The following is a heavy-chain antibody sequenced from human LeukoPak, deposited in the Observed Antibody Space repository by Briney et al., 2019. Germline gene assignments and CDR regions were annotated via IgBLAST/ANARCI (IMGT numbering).Heavy chain of an antibody. Sequence: GGSLILSCAASGFSFTSHWTHWVRQAPGKGLVWVSRISSDGSSTSYADSVKGRFTMSRDNAKNTLYLQMNSLRAEDTAVYYCVRVGSGTTRDYWGQGTLATVSS. CDR1: GFSFTSHW. J-gene: IGHJ4*02. D-gene: IGHD1-14*01. V-gene: IGHV3-74*01. CDR2: ISSDGSST. CDR3: VRVGSGTTRDY.